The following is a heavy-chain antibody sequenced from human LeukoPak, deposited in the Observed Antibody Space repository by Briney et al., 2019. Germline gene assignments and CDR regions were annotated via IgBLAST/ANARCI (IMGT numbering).Heavy chain of an antibody. CDR3: VTGEDSGRPQAIDY. V-gene: IGHV3-48*02. D-gene: IGHD3-10*01. J-gene: IGHJ4*02. CDR2: ISSSSSTI. Sequence: PGGSLRLSCVASGFTFNTYAMNWVRQAPGKGLEWVTYISSSSSTIYYADPVRGRFAISRDNARKSLYLQMNSLRDEDTAVYYCVTGEDSGRPQAIDYWGQGTLVTVSS. CDR1: GFTFNTYA.